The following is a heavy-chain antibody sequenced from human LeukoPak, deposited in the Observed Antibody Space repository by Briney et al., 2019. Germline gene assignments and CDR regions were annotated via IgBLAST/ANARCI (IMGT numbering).Heavy chain of an antibody. CDR2: VSSSGSTI. CDR3: ARHGSMTLIRGRLRYYYMDV. J-gene: IGHJ6*03. Sequence: GGSLRLSCAASGFTFSSYEMNWVRQAPGKGLEWVSYVSSSGSTIYYADSVKGRFPISRDNAKNSLYLQMNSLRAEDTAVYYCARHGSMTLIRGRLRYYYMDVWGKGTTVTISS. CDR1: GFTFSSYE. D-gene: IGHD3-10*01. V-gene: IGHV3-48*03.